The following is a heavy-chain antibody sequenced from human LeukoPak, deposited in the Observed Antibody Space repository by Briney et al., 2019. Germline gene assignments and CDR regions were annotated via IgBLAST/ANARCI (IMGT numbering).Heavy chain of an antibody. CDR1: GGTFSSYA. J-gene: IGHJ6*02. Sequence: ASVKVSCKASGGTFSSYAISWVRQAPGQGLEWMGGIIPIFGTANYAQKFQGRVTITADESTSTAYMELSSLRSEDTAVYYCARMGIPLAYCGGDCYSGYYYYGVDVWGQGTTVTVSS. CDR2: IIPIFGTA. V-gene: IGHV1-69*13. D-gene: IGHD2-21*02. CDR3: ARMGIPLAYCGGDCYSGYYYYGVDV.